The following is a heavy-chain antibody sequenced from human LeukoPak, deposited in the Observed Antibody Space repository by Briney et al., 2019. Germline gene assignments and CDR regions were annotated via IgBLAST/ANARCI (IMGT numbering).Heavy chain of an antibody. CDR1: GFTFSSYA. J-gene: IGHJ6*03. V-gene: IGHV3-23*01. CDR3: VSSSTPIPYYYYHMDV. D-gene: IGHD6-6*01. Sequence: GGSLRLSCAASGFTFSSYAMSWVRQAPGKGLEWVSAISGSGGSTYYADSVKGRFTISRDNSKNTLYLQMNSLRAEDTAVYYCVSSSTPIPYYYYHMDVWGKGTTVTVSS. CDR2: ISGSGGST.